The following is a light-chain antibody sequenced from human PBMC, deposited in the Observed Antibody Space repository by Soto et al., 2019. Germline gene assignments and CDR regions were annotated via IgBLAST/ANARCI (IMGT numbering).Light chain of an antibody. V-gene: IGKV3-20*01. Sequence: EIVLRGSPGCXSXXRXXXXXXXXAASQSVSSSYLAWYQQKHGQAPRLLIYGASSRATGIPDRFSGSGSGTDFTLTISRLEPEDFAVYYCQQYGSSPLTFGGGTKVDI. CDR3: QQYGSSPLT. CDR2: GAS. CDR1: QSVSSSY. J-gene: IGKJ4*01.